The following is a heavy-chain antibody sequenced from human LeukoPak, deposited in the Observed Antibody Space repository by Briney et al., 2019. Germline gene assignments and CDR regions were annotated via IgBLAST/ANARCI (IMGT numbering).Heavy chain of an antibody. J-gene: IGHJ4*02. CDR3: ARVGMATIRWNYFDY. D-gene: IGHD5-24*01. CDR2: ISYDGSNK. CDR1: GFTFNSYS. Sequence: GSLRLSCAGSGFTFNSYSMHRVRQAPGKGLGVVASISYDGSNKYYADSVKGRFTISRDNSKNTLYLQMNSLRAEDTAVYYCARVGMATIRWNYFDYWGQGTLVTVSS. V-gene: IGHV3-30*04.